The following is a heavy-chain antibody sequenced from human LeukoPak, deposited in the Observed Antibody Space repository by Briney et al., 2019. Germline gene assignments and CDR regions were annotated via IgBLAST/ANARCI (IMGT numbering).Heavy chain of an antibody. CDR3: VREKDWGTYDY. J-gene: IGHJ4*01. V-gene: IGHV1-46*01. D-gene: IGHD3-16*01. Sequence: ASVKVTCKASGYTFTTYFLHWVRQAPGQGLEWMGTFKPNTRTAHQGLRFRDRVRMTGDMSTSTVFLELNSLRSDDTAVYYCVREKDWGTYDYWGQGTLVTVST. CDR1: GYTFTTYF. CDR2: FKPNTRTA.